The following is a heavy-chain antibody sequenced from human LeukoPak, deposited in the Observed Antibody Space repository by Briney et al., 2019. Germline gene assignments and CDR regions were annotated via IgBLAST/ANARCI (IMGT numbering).Heavy chain of an antibody. J-gene: IGHJ6*03. Sequence: GGSLRLSCAVSGLTFSSYWMSWVRQAPGKALEGVANIKQDGSEQYYVDSVKGRFTISRDNAKNSLYLQMNSLRAEDTAVYYCVSKGSGSYYYYYYYMDVWGKGTTVTVSS. V-gene: IGHV3-7*01. CDR2: IKQDGSEQ. CDR3: VSKGSGSYYYYYYYMDV. CDR1: GLTFSSYW. D-gene: IGHD3-10*01.